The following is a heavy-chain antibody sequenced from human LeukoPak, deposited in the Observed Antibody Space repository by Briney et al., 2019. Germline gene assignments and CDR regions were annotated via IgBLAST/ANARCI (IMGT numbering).Heavy chain of an antibody. CDR2: IIPIFGAA. Sequence: HRASVKVSCKASGGTFSSYAINWVRQAPGQGLEWMGGIIPIFGAANYAQKFQGRVTITADESTSTAYMELSSLRSEDTAVYYCARDIPELHGPRPLLYYYYYGMDVWGQGTTVTVSS. CDR3: ARDIPELHGPRPLLYYYYYGMDV. V-gene: IGHV1-69*01. CDR1: GGTFSSYA. D-gene: IGHD1-14*01. J-gene: IGHJ6*02.